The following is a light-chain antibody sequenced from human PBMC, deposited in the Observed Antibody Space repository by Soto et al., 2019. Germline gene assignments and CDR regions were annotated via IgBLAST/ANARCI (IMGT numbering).Light chain of an antibody. J-gene: IGKJ2*01. CDR2: GAS. CDR3: QQSYNTPYT. V-gene: IGKV1-39*01. Sequence: DIQMTQSPSSLSASVGDRVTITCRARQRISSYLSWYQQKPGKAPKLLIYGASSLQTGVPSRFSGGGSGTEFTLTISSLQPEDFATYCCQQSYNTPYTFGQGTKLEIK. CDR1: QRISSY.